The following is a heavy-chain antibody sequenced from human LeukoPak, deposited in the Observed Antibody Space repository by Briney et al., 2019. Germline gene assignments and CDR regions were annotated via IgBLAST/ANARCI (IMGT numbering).Heavy chain of an antibody. D-gene: IGHD2-15*01. Sequence: PGGSLRLSCAASGFTFDDYAMHWVRQAPGKGLEWVSGISWNSGSIGYADSVKGRFIISRDNAKNSLYLQMNSLRAEDTAVYYCARDGYCSGGSCYLAVGGYIDYWGQGTLVTVSS. J-gene: IGHJ4*02. CDR1: GFTFDDYA. V-gene: IGHV3-9*01. CDR3: ARDGYCSGGSCYLAVGGYIDY. CDR2: ISWNSGSI.